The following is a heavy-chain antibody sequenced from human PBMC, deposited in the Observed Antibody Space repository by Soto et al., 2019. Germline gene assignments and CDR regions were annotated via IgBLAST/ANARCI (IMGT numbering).Heavy chain of an antibody. D-gene: IGHD6-19*01. Sequence: GSLRLPCSASGFTFSSYAMHWVRQAPGKGLEWVAVISYDGSNKYYADSVKGRFTISRDNSKNTLYPQMNSLRAEDTAVYYCATAVIAVAGREFDYWGQGTLVTVYS. CDR3: ATAVIAVAGREFDY. J-gene: IGHJ4*02. CDR1: GFTFSSYA. CDR2: ISYDGSNK. V-gene: IGHV3-30-3*01.